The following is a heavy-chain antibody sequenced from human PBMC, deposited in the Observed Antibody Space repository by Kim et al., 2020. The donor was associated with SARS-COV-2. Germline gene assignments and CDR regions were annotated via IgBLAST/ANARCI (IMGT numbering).Heavy chain of an antibody. D-gene: IGHD2-15*01. CDR3: AKGTVVVVAAGPGWAFDI. Sequence: KGRFTISRDNSKNTLYLQMNSLRAEDTAVYYCAKGTVVVVAAGPGWAFDIWGQGTMVTVSS. V-gene: IGHV3-23*01. J-gene: IGHJ3*02.